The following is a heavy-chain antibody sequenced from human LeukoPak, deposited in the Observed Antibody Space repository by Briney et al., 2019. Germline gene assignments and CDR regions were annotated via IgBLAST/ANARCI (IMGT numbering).Heavy chain of an antibody. CDR3: ARGRRDYNYEDYFDY. V-gene: IGHV4-4*07. Sequence: SETLSHTCTVSGGSISSYYWSWIRQPAGKGLEWIGRIYTSGSTNYNPSLKSRVTMSVDTSKNQFSLKLSSVTAADTAVYYCARGRRDYNYEDYFDYWGQGTLVTVSS. CDR2: IYTSGST. CDR1: GGSISSYY. D-gene: IGHD1-20*01. J-gene: IGHJ4*02.